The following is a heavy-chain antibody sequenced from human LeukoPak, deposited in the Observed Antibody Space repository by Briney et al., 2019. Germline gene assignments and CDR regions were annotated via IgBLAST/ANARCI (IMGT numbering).Heavy chain of an antibody. V-gene: IGHV4-59*01. CDR1: GGSFSSYY. D-gene: IGHD1-7*01. Sequence: ASETLSLTRAVYGGSFSSYYLSWIRQPQGKGLEWIGYIYYSGSTNYNPSLKSRVTISVDTSKNQFSLKLSSVTAADTAVYYCARGELLEAFDIWGQGTMVTVSS. CDR3: ARGELLEAFDI. J-gene: IGHJ3*02. CDR2: IYYSGST.